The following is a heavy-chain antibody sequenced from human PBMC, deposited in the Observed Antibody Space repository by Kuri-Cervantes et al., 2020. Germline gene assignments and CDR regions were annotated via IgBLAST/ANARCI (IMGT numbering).Heavy chain of an antibody. CDR1: GFIFSSYG. V-gene: IGHV3-30*02. Sequence: GESLKISCAASGFIFSSYGMRWVRQAPGKGLEWVPFIRYDGCNRYYADSVKGRFTISRDNSKNMMYMQMNNLRREDTAVYYCARGGSFNFWSGPFDYWGQGILVTVSS. J-gene: IGHJ4*02. D-gene: IGHD3-3*01. CDR3: ARGGSFNFWSGPFDY. CDR2: IRYDGCNR.